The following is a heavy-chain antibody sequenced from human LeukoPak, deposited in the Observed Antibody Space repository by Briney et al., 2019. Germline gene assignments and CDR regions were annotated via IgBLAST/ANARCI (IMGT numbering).Heavy chain of an antibody. CDR1: GGSISSSSYY. Sequence: SETLSLTCTVSGGSISSSSYYWGWIRQPPGKGLEWIGSIYYSGSTYYSPSLKSRVTISVDTSKNQFSLKLSSVTAADTAVYYCARHATLSIAAASYYYYGMDVWGQGTTVTVSS. J-gene: IGHJ6*02. CDR2: IYYSGST. V-gene: IGHV4-39*01. D-gene: IGHD6-13*01. CDR3: ARHATLSIAAASYYYYGMDV.